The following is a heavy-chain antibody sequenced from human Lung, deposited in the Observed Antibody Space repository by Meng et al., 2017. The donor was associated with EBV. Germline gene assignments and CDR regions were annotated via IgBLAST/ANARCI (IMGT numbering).Heavy chain of an antibody. J-gene: IGHJ4*02. CDR3: ASGTPGRSYCDY. Sequence: VPLLQSGPYVKQPGASVRVSCKASGFTFGSYGICWVRQAPGQGLEWMGWFVNYVDTYPAPKFQGRVTMTTDTHTNTAFMELRSLTSDDTAVYYCASGTPGRSYCDYWGQGTLVTVSS. CDR2: FVNYVDT. V-gene: IGHV1-18*01. CDR1: GFTFGSYG. D-gene: IGHD2-15*01.